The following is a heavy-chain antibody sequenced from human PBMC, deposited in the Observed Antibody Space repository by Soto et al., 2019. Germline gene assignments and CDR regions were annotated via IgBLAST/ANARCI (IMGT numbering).Heavy chain of an antibody. CDR2: IYYSGRT. D-gene: IGHD4-17*01. J-gene: IGHJ5*02. Sequence: QVQLQESGPGLVKPSQTLSLTCTVSGGSISNNAYYWNWIRQHPGKGPEWIGYIYYSGRTYYNPSLKSRVTISVDTSKNQCSLLLISVTAADTAVYYCARGRYYGNYLRDPDVYLREIDPWGQGTLVTVSS. V-gene: IGHV4-31*03. CDR1: GGSISNNAYY. CDR3: ARGRYYGNYLRDPDVYLREIDP.